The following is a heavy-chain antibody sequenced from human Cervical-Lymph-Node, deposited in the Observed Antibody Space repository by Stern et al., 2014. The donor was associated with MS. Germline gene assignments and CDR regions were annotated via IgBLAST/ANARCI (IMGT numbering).Heavy chain of an antibody. Sequence: EVHLVESGGVLVQPGGSLRLSCVASGFTFTSYAINWVRQAPGKGLQWVSAIVASGNRTYYTDSVKGRFTISRDNSKNTVYLEMNSLTAEDTAVYFCTLLATPTDYWGRGTLVTVSP. V-gene: IGHV3-23*04. CDR3: TLLATPTDY. CDR1: GFTFTSYA. D-gene: IGHD4-23*01. J-gene: IGHJ4*02. CDR2: IVASGNRT.